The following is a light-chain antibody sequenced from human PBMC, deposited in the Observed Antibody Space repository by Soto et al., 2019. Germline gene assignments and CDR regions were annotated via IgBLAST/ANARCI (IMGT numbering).Light chain of an antibody. CDR2: DVR. J-gene: IGLJ1*01. Sequence: QSVVTQPATVSGSPGQSITISCTRTSSDVGSYNLVSWYQQHPGKAPKLMIYDVRNRPSGISNRFSGSKSGNTASLTISGLQAEDEADYYCSSYTTSSTLYVFGTGTKVTVL. CDR3: SSYTTSSTLYV. V-gene: IGLV2-14*02. CDR1: SSDVGSYNL.